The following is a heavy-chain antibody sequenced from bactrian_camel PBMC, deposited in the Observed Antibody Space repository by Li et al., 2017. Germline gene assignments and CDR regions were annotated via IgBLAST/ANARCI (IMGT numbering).Heavy chain of an antibody. V-gene: IGHV3S67*01. D-gene: IGHD2*01. Sequence: DVQLVESGGGLVQPGGSLRLSCAASGYNFNSACMSWFRQTPGKEREVVASLDSDGTTEYAESVKGRFTVSQDNSKNTLYLQMNCLKPDDTARYYCATDPYSDCSGSHFDWGQGTQVTVS. CDR2: LDSDGTT. CDR3: ATDPYSDCSGSHFD. CDR1: GYNFNSAC. J-gene: IGHJ4*01.